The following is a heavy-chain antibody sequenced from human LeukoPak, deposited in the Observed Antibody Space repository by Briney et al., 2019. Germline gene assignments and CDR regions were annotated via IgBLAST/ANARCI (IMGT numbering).Heavy chain of an antibody. V-gene: IGHV3-74*01. D-gene: IGHD1-26*01. CDR3: ARGRDSGSYGSDAFDI. Sequence: GGSLRLSCAASGFTFSSYWMHWVRQAPGKGLVWVSRINTDGSSTSYADSVKGRFTISRDNAKNTLYLQMNSLRAGDTAVYYCARGRDSGSYGSDAFDIWGQGTMVTVSS. CDR2: INTDGSST. CDR1: GFTFSSYW. J-gene: IGHJ3*02.